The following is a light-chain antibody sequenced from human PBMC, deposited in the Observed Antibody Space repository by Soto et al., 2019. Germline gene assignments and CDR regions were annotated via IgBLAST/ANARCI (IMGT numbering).Light chain of an antibody. J-gene: IGKJ1*01. Sequence: EIVLTQSPGTLSLSPGERATLSCRASQSVSSSYLAWYQQKPGQAPRLLIYGASSRATGIPDRFRGSGSGTDFILTITRLEPEDFAVYYCQQYGSSRWTFGQGTKVDTK. V-gene: IGKV3-20*01. CDR3: QQYGSSRWT. CDR1: QSVSSSY. CDR2: GAS.